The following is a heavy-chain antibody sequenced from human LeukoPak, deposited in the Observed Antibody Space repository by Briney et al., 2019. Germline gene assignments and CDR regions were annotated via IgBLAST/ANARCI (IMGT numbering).Heavy chain of an antibody. CDR2: INPTGGST. CDR1: GYTFPSYF. J-gene: IGHJ3*02. CDR3: ARVGDILTVSDAFDI. Sequence: GASVKVSCKASGYTFPSYFMHWVRQAPGQGLEWMGIINPTGGSTTYAQKFQGRVTMTRDTSTSTVYMELSSLRSDDTAVYYCARVGDILTVSDAFDIWGQGTMVTVSS. V-gene: IGHV1-46*01. D-gene: IGHD3-9*01.